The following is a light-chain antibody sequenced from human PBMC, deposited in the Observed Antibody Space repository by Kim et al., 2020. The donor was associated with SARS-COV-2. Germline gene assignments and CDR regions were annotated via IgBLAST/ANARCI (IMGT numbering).Light chain of an antibody. CDR2: DAS. J-gene: IGKJ4*01. CDR1: QSVNWY. Sequence: SLSPGARATLSCRASQSVNWYLAWYQQKPGQAPRLLIYDASKRATGIPARFSGSGSGTDFTLTISSLQPEDFAVYYCQHRRSWPLTFGGGTKLEI. V-gene: IGKV3-11*01. CDR3: QHRRSWPLT.